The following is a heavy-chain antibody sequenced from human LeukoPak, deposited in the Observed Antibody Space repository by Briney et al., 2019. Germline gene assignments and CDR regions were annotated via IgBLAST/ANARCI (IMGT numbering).Heavy chain of an antibody. J-gene: IGHJ6*02. V-gene: IGHV1-18*01. CDR3: ARIVGATGSPSYYYYGMDV. Sequence: ASVKVSCKASGYTFTSYGISWVRQAPGQGLEWMGWISAHNGNTNYAQKLQGRVTMTTDTSTSTAYMELRSLRSDDTAVYYCARIVGATGSPSYYYYGMDVWGQGTTVTVSS. CDR1: GYTFTSYG. D-gene: IGHD1-26*01. CDR2: ISAHNGNT.